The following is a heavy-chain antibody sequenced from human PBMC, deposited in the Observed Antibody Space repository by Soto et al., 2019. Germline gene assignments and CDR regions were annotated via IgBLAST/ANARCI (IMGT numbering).Heavy chain of an antibody. CDR2: INHSGST. V-gene: IGHV4-34*01. J-gene: IGHJ4*02. D-gene: IGHD3-3*01. CDR3: ARVRLRRYFDY. CDR1: GGSFSGYY. Sequence: PSETLSLTCAVYGGSFSGYYWSWIRQPPGKGLEWIGEINHSGSTNYNPSLKSRVTLSVDTSKNQFSLKLSSVTAADTAVYYCARVRLRRYFDYWGQGTLVTVSS.